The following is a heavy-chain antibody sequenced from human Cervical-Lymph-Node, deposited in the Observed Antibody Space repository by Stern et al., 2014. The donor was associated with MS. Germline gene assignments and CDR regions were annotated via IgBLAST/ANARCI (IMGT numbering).Heavy chain of an antibody. Sequence: QVQLQESGPGLVKPSETLSLTCSVSGGSISSYYWNWIRQPPGKGLEWIANVHYSGTTNYNPSLKSRVTILLDTSMNQISLKLTSVTAADTAVYYCAGSGTYYPDYWGQGILVTGS. V-gene: IGHV4-59*08. CDR3: AGSGTYYPDY. CDR1: GGSISSYY. CDR2: VHYSGTT. D-gene: IGHD3-3*01. J-gene: IGHJ4*02.